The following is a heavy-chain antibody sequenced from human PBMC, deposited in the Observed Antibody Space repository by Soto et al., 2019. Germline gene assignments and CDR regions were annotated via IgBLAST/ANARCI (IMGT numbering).Heavy chain of an antibody. CDR1: GFIFSSYA. J-gene: IGHJ6*02. CDR2: ISYDGSNK. Sequence: QVQLVESGGGVVQPGRSLRLSCAASGFIFSSYAMHWVRQAPGKGLEWVAVISYDGSNKYYADSVKGRFTISRDNSKNTLYLQMNSLRAGDTAVYYCARDEYSSSWTKYYYYCYGMDVWGQGTTVTVSS. CDR3: ARDEYSSSWTKYYYYCYGMDV. V-gene: IGHV3-30-3*01. D-gene: IGHD6-13*01.